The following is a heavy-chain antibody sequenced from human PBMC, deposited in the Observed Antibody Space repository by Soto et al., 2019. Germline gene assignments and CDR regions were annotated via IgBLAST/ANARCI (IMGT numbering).Heavy chain of an antibody. CDR1: GFTFSSYS. J-gene: IGHJ4*02. Sequence: GVSLRLSCAASGFTFSSYSMNWVRQAPGKGLEWVSYISSSSSTIYYADSVKGRFTISRDNAKNSLYLQMNSLRDDDTAVYYCARGPRTYSSSWYPDYWGQGTLVTVSS. CDR3: ARGPRTYSSSWYPDY. V-gene: IGHV3-48*02. CDR2: ISSSSSTI. D-gene: IGHD6-13*01.